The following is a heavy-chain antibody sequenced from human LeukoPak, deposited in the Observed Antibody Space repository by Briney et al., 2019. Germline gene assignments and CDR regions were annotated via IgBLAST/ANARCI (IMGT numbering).Heavy chain of an antibody. D-gene: IGHD1-7*01. J-gene: IGHJ4*02. CDR3: ATARNFRFEY. CDR1: GFTFSNAW. V-gene: IGHV3-74*01. CDR2: MNGEGTTI. Sequence: GGSLRLSCATSGFTFSNAWMNWVRQAPGKGLMWVSRMNGEGTTIDYADSVKGRFTVSRDYAKNTLFLQMNNLRTEDTALYFCATARNFRFEYWGQGSLVIVSA.